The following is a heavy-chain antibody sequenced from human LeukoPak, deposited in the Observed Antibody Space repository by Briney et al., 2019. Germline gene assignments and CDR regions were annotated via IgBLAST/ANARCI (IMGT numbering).Heavy chain of an antibody. Sequence: SETLSLTCTVSGGSISSYYWSWIRQRPGKGLECIGYIYYSGSTNYHPSLKSRVTISVDTSKSQFSLKLSSVTAADTALYYCARVSNRDSSGYYWGFDYWGQGTLVTVSS. CDR1: GGSISSYY. D-gene: IGHD3-22*01. CDR3: ARVSNRDSSGYYWGFDY. CDR2: IYYSGST. V-gene: IGHV4-59*08. J-gene: IGHJ4*02.